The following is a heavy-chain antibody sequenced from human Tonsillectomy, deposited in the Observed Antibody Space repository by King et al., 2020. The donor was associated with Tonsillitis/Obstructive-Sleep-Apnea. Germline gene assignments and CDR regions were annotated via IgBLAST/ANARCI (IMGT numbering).Heavy chain of an antibody. Sequence: TLKESGPVLVKPTETLTLTCTVSGFSLSDARMGVSWIRQPPGKALEWLAHIFSNDEKTYSTPLKRKLTTSKDTPKSPVVLTITNMDPGDTATYYCVRMGNILTGYYNEGFDYWGQGNLVTVSS. D-gene: IGHD3-9*01. J-gene: IGHJ4*02. CDR2: IFSNDEK. CDR1: GFSLSDARMG. CDR3: VRMGNILTGYYNEGFDY. V-gene: IGHV2-26*01.